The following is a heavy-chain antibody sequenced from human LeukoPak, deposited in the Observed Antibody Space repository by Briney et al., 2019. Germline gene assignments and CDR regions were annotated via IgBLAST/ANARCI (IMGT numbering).Heavy chain of an antibody. J-gene: IGHJ4*02. Sequence: GGSLRLSCAASGFTFSSHEMNWVRQAPGKGLEWVSYISSSGSTIYYADSVKGRFTISRDNAKNSLYLQMNSLRAEDTAVYYCAVATIKDYFDYWGQGTLVTVSS. D-gene: IGHD5-24*01. CDR2: ISSSGSTI. CDR3: AVATIKDYFDY. V-gene: IGHV3-48*03. CDR1: GFTFSSHE.